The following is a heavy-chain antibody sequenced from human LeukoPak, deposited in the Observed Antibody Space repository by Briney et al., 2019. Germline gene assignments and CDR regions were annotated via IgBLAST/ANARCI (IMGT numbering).Heavy chain of an antibody. Sequence: PSGTLSLTCAVSGGSILTTNWWSWVRQPPGKGLEWIGEVHLSGTSNYNPSLKSRVSMSIDKSKNQLSLKLTSVTAADTAMYYCARESGAFSPFGFWGQGTLVTVSS. CDR3: ARESGAFSPFGF. CDR1: GGSILTTNW. CDR2: VHLSGTS. J-gene: IGHJ4*02. V-gene: IGHV4-4*02. D-gene: IGHD1-26*01.